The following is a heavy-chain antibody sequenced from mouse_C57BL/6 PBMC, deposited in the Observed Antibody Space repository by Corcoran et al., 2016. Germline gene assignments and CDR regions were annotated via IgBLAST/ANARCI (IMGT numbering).Heavy chain of an antibody. D-gene: IGHD1-1*01. V-gene: IGHV1-26*01. CDR3: ARVYYGFSYYFDY. J-gene: IGHJ2*01. CDR1: GYTFTDYY. CDR2: INPNNGGT. Sequence: EVQLQQSGPELVKPGASVKISCKASGYTFTDYYMNWVKQSHGKSLEWIGDINPNNGGTSYNQKFKGKATLTVDKSSSTAYMELRSLTSEDSAVYYCARVYYGFSYYFDYWGQGTTLTVSS.